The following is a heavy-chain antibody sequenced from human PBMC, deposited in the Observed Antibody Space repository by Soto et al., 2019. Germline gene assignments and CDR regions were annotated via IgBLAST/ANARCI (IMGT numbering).Heavy chain of an antibody. CDR1: ECIFINDW. J-gene: IGHJ4*02. CDR3: ARLAYCSGATCLLYFDL. V-gene: IGHV3-7*01. CDR2: IRQDGNEK. Sequence: GGSLRLSCAASECIFINDWMSWVRQAPGKGLEWVANIRQDGNEKYYVDSVKGRFTISRDNTKNSLSLQMNSLRGEDTAVYYCARLAYCSGATCLLYFDLWGQGTLVSVS. D-gene: IGHD2-15*01.